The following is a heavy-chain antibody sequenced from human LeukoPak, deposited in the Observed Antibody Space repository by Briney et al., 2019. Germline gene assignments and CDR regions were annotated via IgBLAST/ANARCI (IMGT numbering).Heavy chain of an antibody. J-gene: IGHJ3*02. CDR2: IYTSGST. Sequence: SETLSLTCTVSGGSISSGSYYWSWIRQPAGKGLEWIGRIYTSGSTNYNPSLKSRVTISVDTSKNQFSLKLSSVTAADTAVYSCARSGYTTRRHAAFDIWGQGTMVTVSS. D-gene: IGHD6-13*01. CDR3: ARSGYTTRRHAAFDI. V-gene: IGHV4-61*02. CDR1: GGSISSGSYY.